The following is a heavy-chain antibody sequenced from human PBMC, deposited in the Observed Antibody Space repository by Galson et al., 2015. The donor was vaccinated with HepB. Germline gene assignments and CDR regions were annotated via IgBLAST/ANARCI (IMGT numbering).Heavy chain of an antibody. D-gene: IGHD2-15*01. CDR3: AKVLFGCSGGSCPPPTEYYYYGMDV. J-gene: IGHJ6*02. CDR1: GFTFSSYA. Sequence: SLRLSCAASGFTFSSYAVSWVRQAPGKGLEWVSAISGSGGSTYYADSVKGRFTISRDNSKNTLYLQMNSLRAEDTAVYYCAKVLFGCSGGSCPPPTEYYYYGMDVWGQGTTVTVSS. CDR2: ISGSGGST. V-gene: IGHV3-23*01.